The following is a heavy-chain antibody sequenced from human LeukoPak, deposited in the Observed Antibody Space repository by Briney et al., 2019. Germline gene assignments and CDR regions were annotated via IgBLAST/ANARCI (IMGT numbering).Heavy chain of an antibody. V-gene: IGHV5-51*01. CDR1: GYSFTSYW. CDR3: ARGYCSSTSCWGSSDY. J-gene: IGHJ4*02. D-gene: IGHD2-2*01. Sequence: GESLKISCKGSGYSFTSYWIGWVRQMPGKGLEWMGIIYPGDSDTRYSPSFQGQVTISADKSISTAYLQWSSLKASDTAMYYCARGYCSSTSCWGSSDYWGQGTLVTVSS. CDR2: IYPGDSDT.